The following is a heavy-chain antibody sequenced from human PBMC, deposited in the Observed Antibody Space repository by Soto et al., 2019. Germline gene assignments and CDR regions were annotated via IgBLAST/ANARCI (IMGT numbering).Heavy chain of an antibody. CDR3: ARDNDRLQLGGNYYYILDV. Sequence: QVQLVQSGAEMKEPGSSVKVSCKTSGGTFSSSAISWLRQAPGQGLEWMGGIIPLFRTPDYAQKFQGRVTIAADESTSTAEMELRSLRSEDTAVYYCARDNDRLQLGGNYYYILDVWGQGTTITVSS. CDR1: GGTFSSSA. J-gene: IGHJ6*02. CDR2: IIPLFRTP. V-gene: IGHV1-69*12. D-gene: IGHD4-4*01.